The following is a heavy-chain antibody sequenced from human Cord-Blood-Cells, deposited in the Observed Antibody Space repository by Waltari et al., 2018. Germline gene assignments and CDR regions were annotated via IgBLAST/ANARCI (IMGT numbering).Heavy chain of an antibody. Sequence: QVQLVESGGGVVQPGRSLRLSCAASGFTFSSYGMHWVRQAPGKGLEWVAVIWYDGSNKYYADSVKGRFTISRDNSKNTLYPQMNSLRAEDTAVYYCARDRGKGLWDYWGQGTLVTVSS. J-gene: IGHJ4*02. CDR1: GFTFSSYG. D-gene: IGHD5-18*01. CDR2: IWYDGSNK. CDR3: ARDRGKGLWDY. V-gene: IGHV3-33*01.